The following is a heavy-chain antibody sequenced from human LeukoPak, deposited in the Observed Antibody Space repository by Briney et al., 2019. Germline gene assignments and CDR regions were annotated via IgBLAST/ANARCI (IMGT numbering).Heavy chain of an antibody. V-gene: IGHV1-3*01. CDR1: GYTFSSHA. J-gene: IGHJ4*02. CDR3: AIHCSGGSCSRSYNFDY. D-gene: IGHD2-15*01. CDR2: INAGNGDT. Sequence: ASVKVSCKASGYTFSSHAVHWVRQARGQRLEWMGWINAGNGDTKYSQKLQNRVTITRDTSASTAYMELSSLRSEDTAVYYCAIHCSGGSCSRSYNFDYWGQGTRVSVSS.